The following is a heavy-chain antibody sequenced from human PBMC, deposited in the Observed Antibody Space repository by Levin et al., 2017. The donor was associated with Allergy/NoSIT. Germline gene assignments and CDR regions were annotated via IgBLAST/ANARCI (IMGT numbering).Heavy chain of an antibody. CDR2: ISYDGSNK. D-gene: IGHD4-17*01. Sequence: GGSLRLSCAASGFTFSSYAMHWVRQAPGKGLEWVAVISYDGSNKYYADSVKGRFTISRDNSKNTLYLQMNSLRAEDTAVYYCARESFSPQMVYGDYSMSLYYDYGMDVWGQGTTVTVSS. CDR1: GFTFSSYA. CDR3: ARESFSPQMVYGDYSMSLYYDYGMDV. J-gene: IGHJ6*02. V-gene: IGHV3-30*04.